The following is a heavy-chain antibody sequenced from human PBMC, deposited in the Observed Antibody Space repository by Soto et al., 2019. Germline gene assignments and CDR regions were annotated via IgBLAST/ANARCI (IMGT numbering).Heavy chain of an antibody. V-gene: IGHV3-21*01. CDR2: ISSSSSYI. J-gene: IGHJ4*02. Sequence: GGSLRLSCAASGFTFSSYSMNWVRQAPGKGLEWVSSISSSSSYIYYADSVKGRFTISRDNAKNSLYLQMNSLRAEDTAVYYCARAPTWIQLWLYDYWGQGTLVTVSS. CDR1: GFTFSSYS. CDR3: ARAPTWIQLWLYDY. D-gene: IGHD5-18*01.